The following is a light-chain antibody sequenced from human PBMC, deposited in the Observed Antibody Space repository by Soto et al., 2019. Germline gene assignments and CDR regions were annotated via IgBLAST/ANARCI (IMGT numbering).Light chain of an antibody. Sequence: EVVLTQSPGNLSLSPGERATLSCRASESVSSSFLTWYQQKPGQAPRLLIYRTSNRVTGIPDRFSGSGSGTDFALTISRLEPEDFAVYFCQHYGNSLWTFGQGTKVDIK. CDR1: ESVSSSF. J-gene: IGKJ1*01. CDR3: QHYGNSLWT. CDR2: RTS. V-gene: IGKV3-20*01.